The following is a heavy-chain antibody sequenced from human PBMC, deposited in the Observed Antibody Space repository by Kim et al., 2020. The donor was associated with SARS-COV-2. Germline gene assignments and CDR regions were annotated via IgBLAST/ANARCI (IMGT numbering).Heavy chain of an antibody. CDR3: AHEPYSSHAFDI. CDR1: GGSVSSGSYY. D-gene: IGHD5-18*01. CDR2: IYYSGST. V-gene: IGHV4-61*01. Sequence: SETLSLTCTVSGGSVSSGSYYWSWIRQLPGKGLEWIGYIYYSGSTNYNPSLKSRVTISVDTSKNQFSLKLSSVTAADTAVYYCAHEPYSSHAFDIWGQGT. J-gene: IGHJ3*02.